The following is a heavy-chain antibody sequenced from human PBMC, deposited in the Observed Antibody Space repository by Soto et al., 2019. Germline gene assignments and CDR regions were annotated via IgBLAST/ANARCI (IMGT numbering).Heavy chain of an antibody. D-gene: IGHD3-3*01. Sequence: PSETLSLTCTVSGGSISSSSYYWGWIRQPPGKGLEWIGSIYYSGSTNYNPSLKSRVTMSVDTSKNQFSLKLSSVTAADTAVYYCARDTSPPITIFGVVSWFDPWGQGTLVTVSS. CDR1: GGSISSSSYY. CDR3: ARDTSPPITIFGVVSWFDP. CDR2: IYYSGST. V-gene: IGHV4-39*07. J-gene: IGHJ5*02.